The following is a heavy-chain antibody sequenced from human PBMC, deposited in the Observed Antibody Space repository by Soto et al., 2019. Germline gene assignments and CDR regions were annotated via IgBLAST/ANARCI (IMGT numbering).Heavy chain of an antibody. J-gene: IGHJ4*02. Sequence: QVQLQQWGAGLLKPSETLSLTCAVYGGSFSGYYWTWIRQPPGTGLEWIGEINHSGSTNYNPSLMXRXTXSXXTSKNQFALKLTSVTAADTAVYYCARDKITGLFDYWGQGTLVTVAS. CDR2: INHSGST. CDR3: ARDKITGLFDY. V-gene: IGHV4-34*01. D-gene: IGHD2-8*02. CDR1: GGSFSGYY.